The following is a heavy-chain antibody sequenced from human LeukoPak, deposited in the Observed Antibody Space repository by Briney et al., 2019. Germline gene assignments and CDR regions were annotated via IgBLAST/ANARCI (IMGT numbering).Heavy chain of an antibody. V-gene: IGHV1-18*01. CDR1: GYTFTSYG. CDR3: ARDSHPYGDYVDY. J-gene: IGHJ4*02. CDR2: ISAYNGNT. Sequence: ASVKVSCKASGYTFTSYGISWVRQAAGQGLEWMGWISAYNGNTKYAQKIQGRVTMTTDTSTTTAYMELRSLRSDDTAMYYCARDSHPYGDYVDYWGQGTLVTVSS. D-gene: IGHD4-17*01.